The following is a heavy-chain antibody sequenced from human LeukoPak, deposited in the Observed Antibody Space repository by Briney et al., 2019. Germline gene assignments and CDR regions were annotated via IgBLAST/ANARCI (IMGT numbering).Heavy chain of an antibody. J-gene: IGHJ4*02. CDR1: GFTFSSYE. V-gene: IGHV3-48*03. CDR3: ARSYCSGGSCLALDY. CDR2: ISSSGSTI. Sequence: GGSLRLSCAASGFTFSSYEMNWVRQAPGKGLEWVSYISSSGSTIYYADSVKGRFTISRDNAKNSLYLQMNSLRAEDTAVYYCARSYCSGGSCLALDYWGQGTLVTVSS. D-gene: IGHD2-15*01.